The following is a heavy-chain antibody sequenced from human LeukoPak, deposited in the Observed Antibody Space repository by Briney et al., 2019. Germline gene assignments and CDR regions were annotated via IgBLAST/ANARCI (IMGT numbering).Heavy chain of an antibody. CDR3: ARFHSGPSGWYVLWYFDL. CDR2: IYNSENT. Sequence: SETLFLTCTVSGGSVSSYYWSWIRQPPGKGLEWIGYIYNSENTKYNSSLESRVTISVDTSKNQFFLKLSSVTAADTAVYYCARFHSGPSGWYVLWYFDLWGRGTLVTVSS. J-gene: IGHJ2*01. D-gene: IGHD6-19*01. CDR1: GGSVSSYY. V-gene: IGHV4-4*09.